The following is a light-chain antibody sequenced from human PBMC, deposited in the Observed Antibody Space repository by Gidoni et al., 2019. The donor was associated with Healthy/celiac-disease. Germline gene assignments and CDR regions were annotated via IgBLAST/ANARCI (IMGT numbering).Light chain of an antibody. CDR3: QQYNSYPWT. CDR1: QSISSW. J-gene: IGKJ1*01. V-gene: IGKV1-5*03. Sequence: DTQMTQSPSTLSASVGDRVTITCRASQSISSWFAWYQQKPGKAPKLLIYKASSLESGVPSRFSGSGSGTEFTLTISSLQPDDFATYYCQQYNSYPWTFGQGTKVEIK. CDR2: KAS.